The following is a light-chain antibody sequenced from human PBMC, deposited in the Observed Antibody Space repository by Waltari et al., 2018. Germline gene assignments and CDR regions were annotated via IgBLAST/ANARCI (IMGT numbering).Light chain of an antibody. CDR3: QHYVRVPVT. Sequence: EIVLTQSPGTLSVSPGERATLSCRASQSVGRTLAWYQQKPGQAPRLRIYGASSRATGIPDRFSGSGSGTDFSLTISRLEPEDCAVYYCQHYVRVPVTFGQGTKVEIK. CDR2: GAS. J-gene: IGKJ1*01. V-gene: IGKV3-20*01. CDR1: QSVGRT.